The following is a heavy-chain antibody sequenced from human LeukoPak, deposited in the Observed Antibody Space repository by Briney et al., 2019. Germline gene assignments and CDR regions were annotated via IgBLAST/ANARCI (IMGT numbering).Heavy chain of an antibody. CDR2: ISSSSSTI. D-gene: IGHD2-2*01. V-gene: IGHV3-48*01. J-gene: IGHJ5*02. CDR3: ASSYCSSTSCYSVP. Sequence: GGSLRLSFAASGFTFSSYSMNWFRKAPGKGLGWVSYISSSSSTIYYADSVKGRFTISRDNAKNSLYLQMNSLRAEDTAVYYCASSYCSSTSCYSVPWGQGTLVTVSS. CDR1: GFTFSSYS.